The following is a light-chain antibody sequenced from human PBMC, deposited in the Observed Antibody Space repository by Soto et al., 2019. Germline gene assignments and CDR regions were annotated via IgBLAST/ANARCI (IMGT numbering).Light chain of an antibody. Sequence: EIVLTQSPATLSLSPGERATLSCRASRSVSNYLAWYQQKPGQAPGLLIYDASNRATDIPARFSGSGSGTDFTLTISSLEPEDFAVYYCQQRSNRPPFTFGQGTRLEIK. CDR3: QQRSNRPPFT. CDR1: RSVSNY. J-gene: IGKJ5*01. V-gene: IGKV3-11*01. CDR2: DAS.